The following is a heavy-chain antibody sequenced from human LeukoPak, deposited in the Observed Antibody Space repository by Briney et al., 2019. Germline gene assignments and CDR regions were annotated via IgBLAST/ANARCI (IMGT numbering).Heavy chain of an antibody. CDR2: ISSSSSYI. CDR3: ARGGIAAAGSCSDY. CDR1: GFTFSSYS. J-gene: IGHJ4*02. V-gene: IGHV3-21*01. Sequence: SGGSLRLSCAASGFTFSSYSMNWVRQAPGKGPEWVSSISSSSSYIYYADSVKGRFTISRDNAKNSLYLQMNSLRAEDTAVYYCARGGIAAAGSCSDYWGQGTLVTVSS. D-gene: IGHD6-13*01.